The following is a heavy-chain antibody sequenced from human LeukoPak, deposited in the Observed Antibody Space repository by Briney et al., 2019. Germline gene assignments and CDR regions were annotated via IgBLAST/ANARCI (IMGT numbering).Heavy chain of an antibody. CDR2: ISWDGGSK. D-gene: IGHD3-10*01. J-gene: IGHJ6*04. V-gene: IGHV3-43D*04. CDR3: AKDDVELPGYYYGMDV. CDR1: GFTFNNYA. Sequence: GGSLRLSCAASGFTFNNYAMHWVRQAPGKGLEWVSLISWDGGSKYYADSVKGRFTISRDNSKNSLYLQMNSLRAEDTALYYCAKDDVELPGYYYGMDVWGKGTTVTVSS.